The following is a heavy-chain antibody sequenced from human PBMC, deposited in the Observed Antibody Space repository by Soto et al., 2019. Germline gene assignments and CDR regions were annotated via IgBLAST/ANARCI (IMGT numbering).Heavy chain of an antibody. V-gene: IGHV4-59*01. CDR2: IYLGGSI. Sequence: PSETLSLTCSVSGASISTYYWTWIRQTPGKGLEWIGYIYLGGSINYNPSFKSRVIISVDTSKNHFSVKLSSVTAADTAVYYCARGDPRAAAGTSTNWFDPWGQGTLVTVSS. CDR1: GASISTYY. J-gene: IGHJ5*02. CDR3: ARGDPRAAAGTSTNWFDP. D-gene: IGHD6-13*01.